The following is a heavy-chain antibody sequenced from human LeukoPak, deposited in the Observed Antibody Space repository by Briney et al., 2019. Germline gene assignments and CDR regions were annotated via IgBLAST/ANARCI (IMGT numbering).Heavy chain of an antibody. V-gene: IGHV4-31*03. J-gene: IGHJ4*02. Sequence: SQTLSLTCTVSGGSISSGGYYWSWIRQHPGKALEWIGYIYYSGSTYYNPSLKSRVTISVDTSKNQFSLKLSSVTAADTAVYYCARTARWFGETDWGQRTLVTVSS. D-gene: IGHD3-10*01. CDR1: GGSISSGGYY. CDR2: IYYSGST. CDR3: ARTARWFGETD.